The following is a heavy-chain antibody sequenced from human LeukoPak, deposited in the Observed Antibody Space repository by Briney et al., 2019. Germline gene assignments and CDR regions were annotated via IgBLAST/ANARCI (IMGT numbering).Heavy chain of an antibody. Sequence: SETLCLTCAASGFTISSYGMRWVRQPPGKGLEWIGYIYYSGSTNYNPSLKSRVTISVDTSKNQFSLKLSSVAALSTDVNSCAWSGYYHSGVYNWWFDPWGQGTLVTVSS. CDR2: IYYSGST. J-gene: IGHJ5*02. CDR3: AWSGYYHSGVYNWWFDP. V-gene: IGHV4-59*12. D-gene: IGHD3-22*01. CDR1: GFTISSYG.